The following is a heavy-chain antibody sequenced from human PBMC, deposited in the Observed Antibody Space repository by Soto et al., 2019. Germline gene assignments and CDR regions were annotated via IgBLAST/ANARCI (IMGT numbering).Heavy chain of an antibody. V-gene: IGHV3-74*01. CDR2: INSGGSST. CDR1: GFTFSSYW. D-gene: IGHD3-10*01. CDR3: ARVLAYYGSGSFRHTNAFDI. J-gene: IGHJ3*02. Sequence: EVQLVESGGGLVQPGGSLRLSCAASGFTFSSYWMHWVRQAPGKGLVWVSRINSGGSSTRYADAVKGRFTISRDNAKNTLNLQMNSLRAEDTAVYYCARVLAYYGSGSFRHTNAFDIWGQGTMVTVSS.